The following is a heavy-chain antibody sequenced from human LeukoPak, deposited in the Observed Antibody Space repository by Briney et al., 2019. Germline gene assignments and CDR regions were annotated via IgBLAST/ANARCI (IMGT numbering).Heavy chain of an antibody. Sequence: SVNVSCKASGYTFNTYDVAWLRPSIGRGLAWVGPTNLRSENTGYAQKFRDRVTITTNSSLNAKYMELISLTSEGAGVYYCARGRLGGWQQCGNLYFDLWGRGTLVTVSS. D-gene: IGHD6-13*01. CDR2: TNLRSENT. J-gene: IGHJ2*01. CDR1: GYTFNTYD. V-gene: IGHV1-8*03. CDR3: ARGRLGGWQQCGNLYFDL.